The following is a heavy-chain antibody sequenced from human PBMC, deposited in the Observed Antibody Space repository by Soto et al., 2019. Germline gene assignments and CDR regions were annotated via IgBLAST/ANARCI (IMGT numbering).Heavy chain of an antibody. D-gene: IGHD6-13*01. CDR3: ARDRKYSSSWYRFYYYYGMDV. V-gene: IGHV3-33*01. J-gene: IGHJ6*02. CDR1: GFTFSSYG. Sequence: QVQLVESGGGVVQPGRSLRLSRAASGFTFSSYGMHWVRQAPGKGLEWVAVIWYDGSNKYYADSVKGRFTISRDNSKNTLYLQMNSLRAEDTAVYYCARDRKYSSSWYRFYYYYGMDVWGQGTTVTVSS. CDR2: IWYDGSNK.